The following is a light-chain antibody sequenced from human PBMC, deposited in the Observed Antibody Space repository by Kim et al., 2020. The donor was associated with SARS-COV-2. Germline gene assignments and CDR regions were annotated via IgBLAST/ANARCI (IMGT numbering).Light chain of an antibody. Sequence: DIQMTQSPSSLSASVGDRVTITCRPSQSISKFLNWYQQKPGEAPKLLIYGVSSLRSGVPSRFSGSGSATDFTLTITSLQPEDFATYYCQRSYNTPPTVGQRTKVDIK. CDR3: QRSYNTPPT. CDR1: QSISKF. J-gene: IGKJ1*01. CDR2: GVS. V-gene: IGKV1-39*01.